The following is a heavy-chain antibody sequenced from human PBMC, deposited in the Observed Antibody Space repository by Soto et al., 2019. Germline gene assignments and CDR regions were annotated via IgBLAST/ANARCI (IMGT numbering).Heavy chain of an antibody. CDR1: GFSFSDNL. J-gene: IGHJ3*01. Sequence: QVQLVQSGAEVRKPGASVNISCRASGFSFSDNLINWVRQAPGQSLEWMGWINPDNGNKRYSQTCQGRITISRHSPASIAYVEVSDLTAEDTAVYYCARDILSVGPRANDAVDVWGQGTMVTVSS. D-gene: IGHD2-8*02. CDR2: INPDNGNK. V-gene: IGHV1-3*01. CDR3: ARDILSVGPRANDAVDV.